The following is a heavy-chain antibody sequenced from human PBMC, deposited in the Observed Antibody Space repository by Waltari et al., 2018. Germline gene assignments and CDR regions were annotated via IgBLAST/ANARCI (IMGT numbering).Heavy chain of an antibody. J-gene: IGHJ1*01. CDR1: GGSISSYY. D-gene: IGHD1-26*01. Sequence: QVQLQESGPGLVKPSETLSLTCTVSGGSISSYYWSWIRQSPGEGLEWIGYIYYSGSGSTSYNPSLASRVTLSVDTAKNQVSLKLTSVTAADTAIYYCARGMSGSYHTPFQHWGQGTLVTVSS. CDR2: IYYSGSGST. V-gene: IGHV4-59*01. CDR3: ARGMSGSYHTPFQH.